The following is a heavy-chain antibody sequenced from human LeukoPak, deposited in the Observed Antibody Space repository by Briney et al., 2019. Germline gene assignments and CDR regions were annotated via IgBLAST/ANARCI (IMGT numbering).Heavy chain of an antibody. J-gene: IGHJ4*02. Sequence: SETLSLTCTVSGGSIRSRNYCWGWLRQPPGKGLEWLGNIYYSGGTYYNPSLKSRVTISVDTSKNQFSLKLSSVTAADTAVYYCARHPLYDYVWGSYRSQYYFDYWGQGTLVTVSS. D-gene: IGHD3-16*02. CDR3: ARHPLYDYVWGSYRSQYYFDY. CDR2: IYYSGGT. V-gene: IGHV4-39*01. CDR1: GGSIRSRNYC.